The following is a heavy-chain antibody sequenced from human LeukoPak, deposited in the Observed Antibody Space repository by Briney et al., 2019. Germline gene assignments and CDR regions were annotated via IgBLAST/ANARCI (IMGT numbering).Heavy chain of an antibody. CDR2: IIPIFGTA. CDR1: GGTFSSYA. J-gene: IGHJ3*02. D-gene: IGHD3-10*01. Sequence: SVKVSCKASGGTFSSYATSWVRQAPGQGLEWMGGIIPIFGTANYAQKFQGRVTITADKSTSTAYMELSSLRSEDTAVYYCALWFGELSAFDIWGQGTMVTVSS. V-gene: IGHV1-69*06. CDR3: ALWFGELSAFDI.